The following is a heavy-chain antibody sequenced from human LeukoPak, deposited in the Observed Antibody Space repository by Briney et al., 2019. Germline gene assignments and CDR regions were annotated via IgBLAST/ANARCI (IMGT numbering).Heavy chain of an antibody. V-gene: IGHV6-1*01. CDR1: GDSFSSNSAA. CDR2: TYYRAKWYN. D-gene: IGHD5-18*01. Sequence: TSQTLSLTCAVSGDSFSSNSAAWDWIRQSPSRGLEWLVRTYYRAKWYNDYAVSVKSRITINPDTSKNQFSLQLNSVTPEDTAVYYCARDRTAMVQGFDYWGQGTLVTVSS. CDR3: ARDRTAMVQGFDY. J-gene: IGHJ4*02.